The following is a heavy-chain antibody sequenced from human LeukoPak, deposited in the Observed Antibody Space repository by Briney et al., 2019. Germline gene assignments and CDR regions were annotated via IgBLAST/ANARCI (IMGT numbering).Heavy chain of an antibody. CDR2: IYPGDSDT. D-gene: IGHD2-15*01. Sequence: GGSLKIPCKGSGYIFTSYWIGWVRQMPRKGLEGRGIIYPGDSDTRYSPSFQGQVTISADKSISTAYLQWSSLKASDTAMYYCASTVVAATRGAFDIWGQGTMVTVSS. CDR3: ASTVVAATRGAFDI. J-gene: IGHJ3*02. V-gene: IGHV5-51*01. CDR1: GYIFTSYW.